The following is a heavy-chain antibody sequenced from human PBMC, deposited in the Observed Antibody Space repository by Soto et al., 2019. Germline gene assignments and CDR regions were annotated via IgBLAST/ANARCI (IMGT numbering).Heavy chain of an antibody. CDR2: TRQDGGQS. J-gene: IGHJ4*02. CDR1: GFTLSSYW. Sequence: QPGGSLRLSCEASGFTLSSYWMSWIRQAPGKGLEWVANTRQDGGQSYLVDSVQGRFTISRDNAKNSVYLQMNSLRAEDTAVYYCVRDASTGWHFDSWGQGTLVTVSS. D-gene: IGHD6-19*01. CDR3: VRDASTGWHFDS. V-gene: IGHV3-7*01.